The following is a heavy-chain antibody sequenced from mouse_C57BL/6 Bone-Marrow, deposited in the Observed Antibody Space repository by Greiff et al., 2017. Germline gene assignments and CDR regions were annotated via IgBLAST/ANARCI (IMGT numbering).Heavy chain of an antibody. D-gene: IGHD1-2*01. Sequence: EVQLQESGPGLVKPSQSLSLTCSVTGYSITSGYYWNWIRQFPGNKLEWMGYISYDGSNNYNPSLKNRISITRDTSKNQFFLKLNSVTTEDTATYYCARDLGLRPFAYWGQGTLVTVSA. V-gene: IGHV3-6*01. CDR2: ISYDGSN. CDR3: ARDLGLRPFAY. CDR1: GYSITSGYY. J-gene: IGHJ3*01.